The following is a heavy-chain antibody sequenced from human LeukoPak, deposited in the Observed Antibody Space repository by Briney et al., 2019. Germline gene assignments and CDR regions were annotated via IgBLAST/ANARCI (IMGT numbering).Heavy chain of an antibody. CDR3: ARPFSYSMDV. CDR2: IYYSGST. CDR1: GGSISSYY. Sequence: PSETLSLTCTVSGGSISSYYWSWIRQPPGKGLEWIGYIYYSGSTNYNPSLKNRVTISVDTSKNQFSLKLSSVTAADTAVYYCARPFSYSMDVWGKGTTVTVSS. V-gene: IGHV4-59*12. J-gene: IGHJ6*03. D-gene: IGHD2/OR15-2a*01.